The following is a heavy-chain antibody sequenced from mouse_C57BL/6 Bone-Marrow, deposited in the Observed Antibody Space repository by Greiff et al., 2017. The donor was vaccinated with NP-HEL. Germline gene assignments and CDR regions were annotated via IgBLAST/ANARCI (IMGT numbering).Heavy chain of an antibody. Sequence: EVMLVESGAELVKPGASVKLSCTASGFNIKDTYMHWVKQRPEQGLEWIGRIDPANGNTKYDPKFQGKATITADTSSNTAYLQLSSLTSEDTAVYYCARPRSSYAMDYWGQGTSVTVSS. V-gene: IGHV14-3*02. CDR3: ARPRSSYAMDY. CDR1: GFNIKDTY. J-gene: IGHJ4*01. CDR2: IDPANGNT. D-gene: IGHD1-1*01.